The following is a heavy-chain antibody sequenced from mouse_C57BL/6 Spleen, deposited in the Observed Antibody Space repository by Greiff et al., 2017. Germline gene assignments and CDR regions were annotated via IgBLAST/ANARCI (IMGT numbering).Heavy chain of an antibody. Sequence: EVQLQQSGPELVKPGASVKIPCKASGYTFTDYNMDWVKQSHGKSLEWIGVINPNNGGTIYNQKFKGKATLTVDKSSSTAYMELRSLTSEDTAVYYCARSPGLVGPFAYWGQGTLVTVSA. CDR1: GYTFTDYN. J-gene: IGHJ3*01. CDR2: INPNNGGT. CDR3: ARSPGLVGPFAY. V-gene: IGHV1-18*01. D-gene: IGHD1-1*01.